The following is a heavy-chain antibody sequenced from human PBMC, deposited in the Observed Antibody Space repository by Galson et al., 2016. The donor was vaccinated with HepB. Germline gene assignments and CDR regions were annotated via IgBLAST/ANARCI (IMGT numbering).Heavy chain of an antibody. J-gene: IGHJ6*02. CDR2: ISRRESP. D-gene: IGHD3-10*01. CDR1: GDSVSGTNW. V-gene: IGHV4-4*02. Sequence: LSLTCAVSGDSVSGTNWWGWVRQPPGQGLEFTGEISRRESPNYSPSLKSRVTMSVDKSKNQFSLTLTSVTAADTAVYYCVRILFGFQGMDVWGQGTTVTVSS. CDR3: VRILFGFQGMDV.